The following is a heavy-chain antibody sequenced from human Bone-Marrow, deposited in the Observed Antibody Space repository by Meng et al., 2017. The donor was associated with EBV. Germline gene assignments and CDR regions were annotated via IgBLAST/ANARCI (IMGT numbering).Heavy chain of an antibody. CDR2: INAGNGNT. V-gene: IGHV1-3*01. J-gene: IGHJ4*02. D-gene: IGHD3-16*01. Sequence: VQLVQSGAEVKKPGPSVKISCQASGYTFTSYAFHWVRHAPGQSLEWMGWINAGNGNTKYSQNFQGRVTITRDTSASTVYMDLSSLRSEDTAVYYCARNIMLTIDFDYWGQGTLVTVSS. CDR1: GYTFTSYA. CDR3: ARNIMLTIDFDY.